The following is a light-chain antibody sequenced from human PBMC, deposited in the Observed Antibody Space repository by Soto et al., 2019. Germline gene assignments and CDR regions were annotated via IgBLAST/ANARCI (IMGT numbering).Light chain of an antibody. V-gene: IGLV2-11*01. CDR3: CSYVGSYSYV. Sequence: QSALTQPRSVSGSPGQSVTVSCIGTSSVVGDYNSVSWYQQHPGKAPKLMIYDVSKRPSGVPDRFSGSKSGNTASLTISGLRAEDEADYYCCSYVGSYSYVFGIGTKVTVL. CDR2: DVS. J-gene: IGLJ1*01. CDR1: SSVVGDYNS.